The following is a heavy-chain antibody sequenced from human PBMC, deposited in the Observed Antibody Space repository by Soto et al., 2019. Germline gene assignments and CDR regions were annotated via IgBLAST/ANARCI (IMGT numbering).Heavy chain of an antibody. CDR3: ARDGVPYDFWSGYARAMDWFDP. CDR1: GYTFTSYG. V-gene: IGHV1-18*04. Sequence: QVQLVQSGAEVKKPGASVKVSCKASGYTFTSYGISWVRQAPGQGLEWMGWISAYNGNTNYAQKLQGRVTMTTDTPTSTAYMELRSLRSDDTAVYYCARDGVPYDFWSGYARAMDWFDPWGQGTLVTVSS. J-gene: IGHJ5*02. CDR2: ISAYNGNT. D-gene: IGHD3-3*01.